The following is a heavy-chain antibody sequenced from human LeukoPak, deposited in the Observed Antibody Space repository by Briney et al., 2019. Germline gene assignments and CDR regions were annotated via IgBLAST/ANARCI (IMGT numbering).Heavy chain of an antibody. D-gene: IGHD2-15*01. CDR3: ARVDCSGGSCYGLRFDY. J-gene: IGHJ4*02. CDR2: ISGSGGST. CDR1: GFTFSSYA. V-gene: IGHV3-23*01. Sequence: PGGSLRLSCAASGFTFSSYAMSWVRQAPGKGLEWVSAISGSGGSTYYADSVKGRFTISRDNSKNMLYLQMNSLRAEDTAVYYCARVDCSGGSCYGLRFDYWGQGTLVTVSS.